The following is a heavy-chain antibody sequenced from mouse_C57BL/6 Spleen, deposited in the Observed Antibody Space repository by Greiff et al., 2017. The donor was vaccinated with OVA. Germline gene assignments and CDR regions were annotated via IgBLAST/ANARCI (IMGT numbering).Heavy chain of an antibody. Sequence: QVQLQQSGAELARPGASVKLSCKASGYTFTSYGISWVKQRTGQGLEWIGEIYPRSGNTYYNEKFKGKATLTPDKSSSTAYMELRSLTSEDSAVYFCARSPLLGNAMDYWGQGTSVTVSS. CDR2: IYPRSGNT. J-gene: IGHJ4*01. CDR3: ARSPLLGNAMDY. D-gene: IGHD3-1*01. CDR1: GYTFTSYG. V-gene: IGHV1-81*01.